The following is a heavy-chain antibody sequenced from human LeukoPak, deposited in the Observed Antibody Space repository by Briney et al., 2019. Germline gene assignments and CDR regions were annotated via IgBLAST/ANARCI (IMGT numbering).Heavy chain of an antibody. J-gene: IGHJ3*02. V-gene: IGHV4-61*01. CDR1: GGSVSSGSYY. CDR2: IYYSGST. Sequence: ETLSLTCTVSGGSVSSGSYYWSWIRQPPGKGLEWIGYIYYSGSTNYNPSLKSRVTISVDTSKNQFSLKLSSVTAADTAVYYCARDPYYYDSSGSPRGYAFDIWGQGTMVTVSS. CDR3: ARDPYYYDSSGSPRGYAFDI. D-gene: IGHD3-22*01.